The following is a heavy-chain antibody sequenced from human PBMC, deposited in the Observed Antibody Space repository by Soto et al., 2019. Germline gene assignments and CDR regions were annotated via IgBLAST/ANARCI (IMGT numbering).Heavy chain of an antibody. V-gene: IGHV3-23*01. CDR1: GFTFSNYA. J-gene: IGHJ4*02. CDR2: IRGSGGST. D-gene: IGHD6-19*01. CDR3: AKYREGGWSGYFEY. Sequence: EVQLLESGGGLVQQGGSLRLSCAASGFTFSNYAMTWVRQAPGKGLEWVSAIRGSGGSTYYTDSSKGRFIISRDNSKNTLYLQMNSLRADDTAVYYCAKYREGGWSGYFEYWGQGTLVTVSS.